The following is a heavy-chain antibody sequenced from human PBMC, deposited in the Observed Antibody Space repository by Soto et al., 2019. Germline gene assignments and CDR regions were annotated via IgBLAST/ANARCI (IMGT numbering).Heavy chain of an antibody. CDR3: ARTHYYGSGSYYNVLGWFDP. V-gene: IGHV4-59*01. Sequence: SETLSLTCTVSGGSISSYYWSWIRQPPWKGLEWIGYIYYSGSTNYNPSLKSRVTISVDTSKNQFSLKLSSVTAADTAVYYCARTHYYGSGSYYNVLGWFDPWGQGTLVTVSS. CDR2: IYYSGST. CDR1: GGSISSYY. D-gene: IGHD3-10*01. J-gene: IGHJ5*02.